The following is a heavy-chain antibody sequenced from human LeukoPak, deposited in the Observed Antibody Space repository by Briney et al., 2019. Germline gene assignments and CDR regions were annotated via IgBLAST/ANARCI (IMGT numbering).Heavy chain of an antibody. D-gene: IGHD5-24*01. V-gene: IGHV3-23*01. CDR1: GFTVSSKY. CDR3: AKSGYNRFDY. CDR2: ISDTGGTT. J-gene: IGHJ4*02. Sequence: GGSLRLSCAASGFTVSSKYMSWVRQAPGKGLEWVSGISDTGGTTYYADSVKGRFTISRDNSKNTLYLQMNSLIAEDTAVYYCAKSGYNRFDYWGQGTRVTVSS.